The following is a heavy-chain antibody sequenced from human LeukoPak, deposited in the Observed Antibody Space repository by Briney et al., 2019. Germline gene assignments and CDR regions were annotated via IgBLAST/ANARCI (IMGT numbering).Heavy chain of an antibody. CDR3: AKDVRERWLQLAFDY. J-gene: IGHJ4*02. CDR1: GFTLSNNW. V-gene: IGHV3-74*01. CDR2: INGDGSST. Sequence: GGSLRLSCAASGFTLSNNWMHWVRQAPGKGLVWVSRINGDGSSTSYADSVKGRFTISRDNSKNTLCLQMNSLRAEDTAVYYCAKDVRERWLQLAFDYWGQGTLVTVSS. D-gene: IGHD5-24*01.